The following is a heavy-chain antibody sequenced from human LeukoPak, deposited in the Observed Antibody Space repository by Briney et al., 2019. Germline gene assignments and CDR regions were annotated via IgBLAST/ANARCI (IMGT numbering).Heavy chain of an antibody. Sequence: ASVKVSCKVSGYTLTELSMHWVRQAPGKGLEWMGGFDPEDGETIYAQKFQGRVTMTEDTSTDTAYMELSSLRSEDTAVYYCARVAPPKITYGVGYYYGMDVWGQGTTVTVSS. CDR2: FDPEDGET. CDR3: ARVAPPKITYGVGYYYGMDV. J-gene: IGHJ6*02. V-gene: IGHV1-24*01. CDR1: GYTLTELS. D-gene: IGHD4-17*01.